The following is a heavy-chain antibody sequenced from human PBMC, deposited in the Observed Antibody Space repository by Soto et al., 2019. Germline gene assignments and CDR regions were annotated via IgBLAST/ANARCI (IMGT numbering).Heavy chain of an antibody. D-gene: IGHD3-22*01. CDR2: IYYSGST. V-gene: IGHV4-59*08. CDR3: ARNYDSSGIGRPFSI. J-gene: IGHJ4*02. Sequence: SETLSLTCTVSGGSISSYYWSWIRQPPGKGLEWIGYIYYSGSTNYNPSLKSRVTISVDTSKNQFSLKLSSVTAADTAVYYCARNYDSSGIGRPFSIWGQGTLVTVSS. CDR1: GGSISSYY.